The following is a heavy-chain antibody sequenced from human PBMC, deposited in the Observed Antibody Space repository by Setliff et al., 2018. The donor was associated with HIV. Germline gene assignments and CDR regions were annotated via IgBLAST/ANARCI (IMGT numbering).Heavy chain of an antibody. V-gene: IGHV4-4*02. Sequence: SETLSLTCAVSGGSISSSNWWNWVRQPPGKGLEWIGQINHSGSTNYNPSLKSRVSISEDMSKNQFSLNLSSVTAADTAVYYCARGSSSIFGVLVLLPHSYYYMDVWGKGTTVTVSS. CDR3: ARGSSSIFGVLVLLPHSYYYMDV. D-gene: IGHD3-3*01. CDR2: INHSGST. CDR1: GGSISSSNW. J-gene: IGHJ6*03.